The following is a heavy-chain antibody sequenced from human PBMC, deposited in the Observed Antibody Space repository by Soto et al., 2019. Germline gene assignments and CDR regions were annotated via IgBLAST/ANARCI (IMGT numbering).Heavy chain of an antibody. V-gene: IGHV3-74*01. J-gene: IGHJ4*02. CDR3: AKSLEYCSRGICGFFDY. Sequence: PVGSLRLSCAASGFTFSSYWMHWVRQAPGKGLVWVSRINSDGSSTSYADSVKGRFTISRDNAKDTLYLQMNSLRAEDTAVYYCAKSLEYCSRGICGFFDYWGQGTLVTVSS. CDR1: GFTFSSYW. D-gene: IGHD2-8*02. CDR2: INSDGSST.